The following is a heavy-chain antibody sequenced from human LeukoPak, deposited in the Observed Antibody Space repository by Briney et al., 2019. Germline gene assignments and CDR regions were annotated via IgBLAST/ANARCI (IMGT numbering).Heavy chain of an antibody. CDR2: IYYSGST. Sequence: SETLSFTCTVSGGSIISYYWSWIRQPRGKGLEWIGYIYYSGSTNYNPSLKSRVTISVDTSKNQFSLKLSSVTAADTAVYYCAREENYYDSSGYLNWGQGTLVTVSS. D-gene: IGHD3-22*01. CDR3: AREENYYDSSGYLN. J-gene: IGHJ4*02. V-gene: IGHV4-59*01. CDR1: GGSIISYY.